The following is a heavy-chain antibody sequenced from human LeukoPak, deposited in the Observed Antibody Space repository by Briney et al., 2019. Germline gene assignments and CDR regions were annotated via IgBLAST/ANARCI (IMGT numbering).Heavy chain of an antibody. CDR1: GFTFSSYA. CDR2: INSDGSST. CDR3: TREKDYYDSSGYYRDAFDI. V-gene: IGHV3-74*01. J-gene: IGHJ3*02. D-gene: IGHD3-22*01. Sequence: PGGSLRLSCSASGFTFSSYAMHWVRQAPGKGLVWVSRINSDGSSTSYADSVKGRFTISRDNAKNTLYLQMNSLRAEDTAVYYCTREKDYYDSSGYYRDAFDIWGQGTKVTASS.